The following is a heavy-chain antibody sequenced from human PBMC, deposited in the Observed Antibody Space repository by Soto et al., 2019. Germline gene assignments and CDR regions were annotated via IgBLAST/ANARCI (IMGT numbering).Heavy chain of an antibody. CDR2: INHSGST. Sequence: PSETLSLTCAVYGGSFSGYYWIWIRQPPGKGLEWIGEINHSGSTNYNPSLKSRVTISVDTSKNQFSLKLSSVTAADTAVYYCASRRGLCSSTSCYRYYYGMDVWGQGTTVTVSS. CDR1: GGSFSGYY. V-gene: IGHV4-34*01. CDR3: ASRRGLCSSTSCYRYYYGMDV. J-gene: IGHJ6*02. D-gene: IGHD2-2*02.